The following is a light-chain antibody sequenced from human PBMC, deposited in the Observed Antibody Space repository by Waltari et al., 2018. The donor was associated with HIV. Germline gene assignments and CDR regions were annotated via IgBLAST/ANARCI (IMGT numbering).Light chain of an antibody. CDR2: DAS. J-gene: IGKJ5*01. V-gene: IGKV3-11*01. Sequence: EIVLTQSPATLSLSPGERATLSCRASQSVSGDLAWYQQKPGQTPRLLIYDASNRATGIPARFSGSGSGTDFTLTISSLEPEDFAVYYCQQRSNWPTITVGQGTRLEIK. CDR1: QSVSGD. CDR3: QQRSNWPTIT.